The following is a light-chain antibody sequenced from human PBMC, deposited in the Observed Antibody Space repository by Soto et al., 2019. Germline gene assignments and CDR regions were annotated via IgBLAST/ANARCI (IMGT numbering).Light chain of an antibody. V-gene: IGKV3-20*01. CDR3: QQYGSSPRT. Sequence: EIVLTQPPGTLSLSPGERATLSCRASQSVSSSYLAWYQQKPGQAPRLLIYGASSRATGIPDRFSGSGSGTDFTLTISRLEPGDFAVYYCQQYGSSPRTFGQGTKVEIK. CDR2: GAS. CDR1: QSVSSSY. J-gene: IGKJ1*01.